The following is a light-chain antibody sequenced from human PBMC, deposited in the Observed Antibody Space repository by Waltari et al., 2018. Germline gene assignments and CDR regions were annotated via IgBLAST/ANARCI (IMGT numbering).Light chain of an antibody. Sequence: SHELTQPPSVSVSPGQTATITCSRDTVSKQYVYWYQHKPGQAPVLLIYKDTERPSGIPDRFSGSSSGTSVTLTISGVQAEDEADYYCQLADSTVTYVFGPGTKVIVL. CDR2: KDT. J-gene: IGLJ1*01. CDR1: TVSKQY. CDR3: QLADSTVTYV. V-gene: IGLV3-25*03.